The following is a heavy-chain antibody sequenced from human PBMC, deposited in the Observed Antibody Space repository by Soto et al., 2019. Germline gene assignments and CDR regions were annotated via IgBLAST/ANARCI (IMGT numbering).Heavy chain of an antibody. CDR3: AKVSRGIGVVPAAIN. Sequence: EGQLLESGGGSVQPGGSLRLSCVASGHTFQNYAMTWVRQAPGKGLEWVSGISGSGGSTYYADSVRGRFTISRDDSKNTLYLQMSSLIAEDTAVYYSAKVSRGIGVVPAAINWGQGTLVTVSS. CDR1: GHTFQNYA. J-gene: IGHJ4*02. D-gene: IGHD2-2*02. V-gene: IGHV3-23*01. CDR2: ISGSGGST.